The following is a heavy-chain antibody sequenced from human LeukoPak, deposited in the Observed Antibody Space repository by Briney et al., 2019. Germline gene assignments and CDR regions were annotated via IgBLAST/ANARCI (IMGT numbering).Heavy chain of an antibody. Sequence: SVKVSCKASGGTFSSYAISWVRQAPGQGLEWMGGIIPIFGTANYAQKFQGRVAITADKSTSTAYMELSSLRSEDTAVYYCARTILYRNWFDPWGQGTLVTVSS. CDR3: ARTILYRNWFDP. CDR2: IIPIFGTA. V-gene: IGHV1-69*06. D-gene: IGHD2-8*01. CDR1: GGTFSSYA. J-gene: IGHJ5*02.